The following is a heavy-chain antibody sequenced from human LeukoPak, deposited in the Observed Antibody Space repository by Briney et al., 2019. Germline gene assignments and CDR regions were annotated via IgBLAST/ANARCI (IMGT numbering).Heavy chain of an antibody. V-gene: IGHV3-23*01. Sequence: GGSLRLSCAASGFTFSSYAMSWVRQAPGKGLEWVSAISGSGGSTYYADSVKGRFTISRDNSKNTLYLQLNSLRAEDTAVYYCAKSISSNYAVATTAFDHWGQGTLVTVSS. D-gene: IGHD4-11*01. CDR2: ISGSGGST. CDR3: AKSISSNYAVATTAFDH. J-gene: IGHJ4*02. CDR1: GFTFSSYA.